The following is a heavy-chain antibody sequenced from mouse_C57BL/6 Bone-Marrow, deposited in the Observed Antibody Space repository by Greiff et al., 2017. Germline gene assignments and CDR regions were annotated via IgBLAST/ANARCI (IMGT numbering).Heavy chain of an antibody. Sequence: QVQLQQPGAELVRPGSSVKLSCKASGYTFTSYWMHWVKQRPIQGLEWIGNIDPSDSETHYNQKFKDKATLTVDKSSSTAYMQLSSLTSEDSAVYYCARVRVAPWYFDVWGTGTTVTVSS. V-gene: IGHV1-52*01. D-gene: IGHD1-1*02. CDR2: IDPSDSET. J-gene: IGHJ1*03. CDR3: ARVRVAPWYFDV. CDR1: GYTFTSYW.